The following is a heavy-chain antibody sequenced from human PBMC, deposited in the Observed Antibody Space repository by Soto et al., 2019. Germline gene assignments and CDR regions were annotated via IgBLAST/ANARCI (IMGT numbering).Heavy chain of an antibody. CDR2: INPNSGGT. CDR1: GYTFTSYA. J-gene: IGHJ6*02. CDR3: ARAPPPGYGSGGYGKYYYYGMDV. D-gene: IGHD6-19*01. Sequence: ASVKVSCKASGYTFTSYAMHWVRQAPGQGLEWMGWINPNSGGTNYAQKFQGWVTMTRDTSISTAYMELSRLRSDDTAVYYCARAPPPGYGSGGYGKYYYYGMDVWGQGTTVTVSS. V-gene: IGHV1-2*04.